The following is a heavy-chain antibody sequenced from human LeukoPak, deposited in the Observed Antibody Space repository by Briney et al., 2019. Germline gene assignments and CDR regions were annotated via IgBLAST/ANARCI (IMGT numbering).Heavy chain of an antibody. D-gene: IGHD3-10*02. CDR3: VKDVLFAVGDAFDI. CDR2: IKRDESEK. V-gene: IGHV3-30*02. J-gene: IGHJ3*02. CDR1: GFTFSRNG. Sequence: GGSLRLSCTASGFTFSRNGMHWVRQAPGKGLEWVAFIKRDESEKWYLNSVRGRFTISRDNSRNTLYLHMNSLSAEDTAVYYCVKDVLFAVGDAFDIWGQGTMVTVSS.